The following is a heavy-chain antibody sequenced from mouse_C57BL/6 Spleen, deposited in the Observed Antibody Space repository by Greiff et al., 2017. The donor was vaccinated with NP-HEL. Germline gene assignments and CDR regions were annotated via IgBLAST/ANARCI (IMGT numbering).Heavy chain of an antibody. CDR3: ARHGSNGGWFAY. D-gene: IGHD1-1*01. J-gene: IGHJ3*01. V-gene: IGHV1-42*01. Sequence: EVQLQQSGPELVKPGASVKISCKASGYSFTGYYMNWVKQSPEKSLEWIGEINPSTGGTTYNQKFKAKATLTVDKASSTAYMQLKSLTSEDSAVYYCARHGSNGGWFAYWGQGTLVTVSA. CDR1: GYSFTGYY. CDR2: INPSTGGT.